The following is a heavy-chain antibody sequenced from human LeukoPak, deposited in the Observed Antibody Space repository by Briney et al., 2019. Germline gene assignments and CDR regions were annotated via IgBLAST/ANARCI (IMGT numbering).Heavy chain of an antibody. V-gene: IGHV4-61*09. CDR2: HSSSGST. Sequence: PSQTLSLTCTVSGDSISSGDYYWTWIRQPAGKGLEGIGHHSSSGSTNYTPSLKSRVTISVDTSKIPVSLNLGSVTAADASLCFCAKGPFVNDSSGAFWGQGTMVTVSS. CDR1: GDSISSGDYY. D-gene: IGHD3-22*01. CDR3: AKGPFVNDSSGAF. J-gene: IGHJ3*01.